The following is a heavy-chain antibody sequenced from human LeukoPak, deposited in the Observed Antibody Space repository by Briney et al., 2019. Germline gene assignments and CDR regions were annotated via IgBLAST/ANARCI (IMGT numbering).Heavy chain of an antibody. CDR2: IGGSSTDT. J-gene: IGHJ4*02. V-gene: IGHV3-11*06. Sequence: GGSLRLSCAASGFIFSDYYMSWIRQAPGKGLEWVSCIGGSSTDTNYADSVKGRFTVSRDNAKHSLYLQMNSLRAEDTAVYYCASHSGWYHFDYWGQGTLVTVSS. CDR1: GFIFSDYY. D-gene: IGHD6-19*01. CDR3: ASHSGWYHFDY.